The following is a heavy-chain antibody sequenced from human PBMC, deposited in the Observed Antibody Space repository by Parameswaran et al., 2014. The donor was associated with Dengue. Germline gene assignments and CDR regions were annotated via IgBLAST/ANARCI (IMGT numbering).Heavy chain of an antibody. CDR2: IYYSGST. J-gene: IGHJ4*02. D-gene: IGHD5-18*01. V-gene: IGHV4-59*01. Sequence: RWIRQPPGKGLEWIGYIYYSGSTNYNPSLKSRVTISVDTSKNQFSLKLSSVTAADTAVYYCAALDTAMVLRSFDYWGQGTLVTVSS. CDR3: AALDTAMVLRSFDY.